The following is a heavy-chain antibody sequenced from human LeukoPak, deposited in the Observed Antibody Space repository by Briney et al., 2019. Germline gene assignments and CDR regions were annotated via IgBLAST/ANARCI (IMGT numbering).Heavy chain of an antibody. D-gene: IGHD6-13*01. CDR2: ISSSGSTI. CDR3: ARARHLSWTRTEQLFDY. V-gene: IGHV3-48*04. Sequence: GGSLRLSCAASGFTFSSYSMNWVRQAPGKGLEWVSYISSSGSTIYYADSVKGRFTISRDNAKNSLYLQMNSLRAEDTAVYYCARARHLSWTRTEQLFDYWGQGTLVTVSS. J-gene: IGHJ4*02. CDR1: GFTFSSYS.